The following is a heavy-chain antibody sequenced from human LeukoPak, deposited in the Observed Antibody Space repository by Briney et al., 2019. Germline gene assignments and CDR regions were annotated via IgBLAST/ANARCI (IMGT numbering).Heavy chain of an antibody. CDR2: IFYRGST. CDR1: GASISSYY. D-gene: IGHD6-13*01. Sequence: SETLSLTCTVSGASISSYYWSWIRQPPGGGLERIGYIFYRGSTNYNPSPTSRVTISVDTSKNQFSLKLSSVTAADTAVYYCASGPYPAAGTDHQFDYWGQGILVTVFS. J-gene: IGHJ4*02. V-gene: IGHV4-59*01. CDR3: ASGPYPAAGTDHQFDY.